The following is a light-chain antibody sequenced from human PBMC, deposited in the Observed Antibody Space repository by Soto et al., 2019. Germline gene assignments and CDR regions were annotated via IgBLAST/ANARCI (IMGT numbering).Light chain of an antibody. Sequence: DIQMTQSPSTLSASVGDRVTITCRASQSISTWLALYQQKPGKAPKLLIYDAFYLERGVPSRFSGSRSGTEFTLTLSSLQTDDIATSYCQQYNSFWTFGQRTKVEI. CDR2: DAF. J-gene: IGKJ1*01. CDR3: QQYNSFWT. CDR1: QSISTW. V-gene: IGKV1-5*01.